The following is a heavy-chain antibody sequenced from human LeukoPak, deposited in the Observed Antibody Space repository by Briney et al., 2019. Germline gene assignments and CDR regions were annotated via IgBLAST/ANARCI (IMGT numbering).Heavy chain of an antibody. CDR3: APSAEAGYFDY. Sequence: ASVKVSCKASGYTFTGYYMHWVRQAPGQGLEWMGRINPNTGATNYAQRFQGRVTMTRDTSISTACMELSRLRSDDTAVYYCAPSAEAGYFDYWGQGTLV. J-gene: IGHJ4*02. CDR1: GYTFTGYY. CDR2: INPNTGAT. V-gene: IGHV1-2*06.